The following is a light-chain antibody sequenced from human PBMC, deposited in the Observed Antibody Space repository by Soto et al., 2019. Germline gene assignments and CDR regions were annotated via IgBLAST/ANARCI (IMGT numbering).Light chain of an antibody. CDR3: YSYASNTTPVYV. J-gene: IGLJ1*01. Sequence: QSALTQPASVSGSPGQSITISCTGTSSDVGGYDYVSWYQQHPGKAPKLIIYEVSNRPSGVSNRFSGSKSGNTASLTISGLQAEDEADYYCYSYASNTTPVYVFGTGTKVTVL. CDR2: EVS. CDR1: SSDVGGYDY. V-gene: IGLV2-14*01.